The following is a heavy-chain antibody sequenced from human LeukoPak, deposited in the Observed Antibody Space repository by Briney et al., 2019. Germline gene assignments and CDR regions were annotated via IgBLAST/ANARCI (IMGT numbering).Heavy chain of an antibody. J-gene: IGHJ4*02. V-gene: IGHV4-59*01. D-gene: IGHD1-26*01. CDR3: ARLRWQLVGSYFDY. CDR1: GDSISTYY. CDR2: IYSSGNT. Sequence: MPSETLSLTCSFSGDSISTYYWSWIRQSPGKGRGWIGHIYSSGNTDYNSSLKSRVAISVDTSKSQFSLGLSSVTATDTAVYYCARLRWQLVGSYFDYWGKGILVTVSS.